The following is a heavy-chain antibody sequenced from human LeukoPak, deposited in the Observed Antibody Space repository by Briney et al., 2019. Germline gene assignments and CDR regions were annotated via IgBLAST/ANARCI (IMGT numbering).Heavy chain of an antibody. Sequence: GSLRLSCAASGFTFSSYSMNWVRQAPGKGLEWVSSISSSSSYIYYADSVKGRFTISRDNAKNSLYLQMNSLRAEDTAVYYCARDWDCSGGSCYFSGRGYYFDYWGQGTLVTVSS. D-gene: IGHD2-15*01. V-gene: IGHV3-21*01. CDR3: ARDWDCSGGSCYFSGRGYYFDY. CDR1: GFTFSSYS. CDR2: ISSSSSYI. J-gene: IGHJ4*02.